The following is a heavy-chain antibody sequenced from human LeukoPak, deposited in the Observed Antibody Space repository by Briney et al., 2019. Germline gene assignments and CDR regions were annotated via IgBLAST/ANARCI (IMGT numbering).Heavy chain of an antibody. Sequence: ASVKVSFKASVYTFTSYDINWVRQATGQGLDWMGWMNPNSGNTGYAQKLQGRVNMTRNTYSSTAYMELSSLRYEDTAVYYCARGLYGSGSYYFDYWGQGTLVSVSS. D-gene: IGHD3-10*01. CDR1: VYTFTSYD. V-gene: IGHV1-8*01. CDR2: MNPNSGNT. CDR3: ARGLYGSGSYYFDY. J-gene: IGHJ4*02.